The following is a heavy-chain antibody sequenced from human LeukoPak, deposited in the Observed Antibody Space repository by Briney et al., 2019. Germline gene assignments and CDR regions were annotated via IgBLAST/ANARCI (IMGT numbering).Heavy chain of an antibody. CDR3: ARSMKGSVGEAFDI. J-gene: IGHJ3*02. CDR1: GYTFTGYY. D-gene: IGHD1-26*01. V-gene: IGHV1-2*04. CDR2: INPNSGGT. Sequence: GASVKVSCKASGYTFTGYYMHWVRQAPGQGLEWMGWINPNSGGTNYAQKFQGWVTMTRDTSISTAYMELSRLRSDDTAVYYCARSMKGSVGEAFDIWGQGTMVTVSS.